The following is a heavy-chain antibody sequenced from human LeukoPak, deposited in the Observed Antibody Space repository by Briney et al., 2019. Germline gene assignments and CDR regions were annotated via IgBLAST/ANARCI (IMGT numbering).Heavy chain of an antibody. CDR2: ISGSGGST. J-gene: IGHJ4*02. D-gene: IGHD2-2*01. Sequence: PGGSLRLSCAASGFTFTTYAMTWVRQAPGKGLEWVSGISGSGGSTYHADSMKGRFTISRDNSKNTLYLQMNSLRAEDTAVYYCANRKREYQLLPLDYWGQGTLVTVSS. CDR1: GFTFTTYA. CDR3: ANRKREYQLLPLDY. V-gene: IGHV3-23*01.